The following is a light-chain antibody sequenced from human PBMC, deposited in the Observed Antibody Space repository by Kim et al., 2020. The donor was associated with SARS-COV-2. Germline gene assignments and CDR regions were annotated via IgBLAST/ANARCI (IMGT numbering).Light chain of an antibody. J-gene: IGLJ2*01. CDR1: SGHSSYA. Sequence: GKPTCTLSSGHSSYAIAWRQQQPEKGPRYLMKLNSDGSHSKGDGIPDRFSGSSSGAERYLTISSLQSEDEADYYCQTWGTGSRGVFGGGTQLTVL. CDR3: QTWGTGSRGV. CDR2: LNSDGSH. V-gene: IGLV4-69*01.